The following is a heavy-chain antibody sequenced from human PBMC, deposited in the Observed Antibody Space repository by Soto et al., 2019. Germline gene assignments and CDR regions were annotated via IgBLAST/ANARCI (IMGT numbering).Heavy chain of an antibody. Sequence: EVQLVESGGGVVQPGGSLRLSCAASGFSFNTWMHWVRQAPGKGLVWLSRINSAGSSTTYADSVEGRFFVSRDNAKNTLYLQINSLTADDTAVYYCTRGASGYGKFDYWGQGVLLTVSS. D-gene: IGHD5-12*01. CDR2: INSAGSST. CDR3: TRGASGYGKFDY. J-gene: IGHJ4*02. V-gene: IGHV3-74*01. CDR1: GFSFNTW.